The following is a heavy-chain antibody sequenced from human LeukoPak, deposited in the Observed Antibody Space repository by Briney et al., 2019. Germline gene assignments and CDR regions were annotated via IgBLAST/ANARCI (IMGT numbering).Heavy chain of an antibody. D-gene: IGHD2-21*02. CDR3: TRDRSDVVVVTDGFDY. J-gene: IGHJ4*02. CDR2: IRSKAYGGTT. V-gene: IGHV3-49*04. CDR1: GFTLGDYA. Sequence: GGSLRLSCTASGFTLGDYAMSWVRQAPGKGLGWVGFIRSKAYGGTTEYAASVKGRFTISRDDSKSIAYLQMNRLKTEDTAVYYCTRDRSDVVVVTDGFDYWGQGALVTVSS.